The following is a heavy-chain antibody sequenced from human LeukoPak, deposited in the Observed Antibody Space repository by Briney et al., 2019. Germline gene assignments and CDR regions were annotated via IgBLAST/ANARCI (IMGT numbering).Heavy chain of an antibody. Sequence: PGGSLRLSCAASGFTFSDYYMSWIRQAPGKGLEWVSYISSSGSTIYYADSVKGRFTISRDNAKNSLYLQMNSLRAEDTAVYYCARDSQKKGGRARNNWFDPRGQGTLVTVSS. CDR3: ARDSQKKGGRARNNWFDP. D-gene: IGHD3-10*01. V-gene: IGHV3-11*01. J-gene: IGHJ5*02. CDR2: ISSSGSTI. CDR1: GFTFSDYY.